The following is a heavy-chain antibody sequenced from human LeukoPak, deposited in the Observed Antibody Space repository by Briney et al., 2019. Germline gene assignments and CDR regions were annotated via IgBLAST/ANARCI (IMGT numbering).Heavy chain of an antibody. CDR3: ARHRRDGYNWDAFDI. D-gene: IGHD5-24*01. V-gene: IGHV4-59*08. CDR2: IYYSGST. CDR1: GGSISSYY. J-gene: IGHJ3*02. Sequence: KPSETLSLTCTVSGGSISSYYWSWIRQPPGKGLEWIGYIYYSGSTNYNPSLKSRVTISVDTSKNQFSLKLSSVTAADTAVYYCARHRRDGYNWDAFDIWGQGTMVTVSS.